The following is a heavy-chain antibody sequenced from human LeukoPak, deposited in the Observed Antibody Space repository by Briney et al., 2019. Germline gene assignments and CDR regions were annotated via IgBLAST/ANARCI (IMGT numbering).Heavy chain of an antibody. CDR1: GFTVRNNY. Sequence: GGSLRLSCAASGFTVRNNYMSWVRQAPGKGLEWVSVIYSGGSTYYADSVKGRFTISRDNSKNTAYLQMNSLRAEDTAVYYCAKTTAGYSSGRYPGWPVDYWGQGTLVTVSS. J-gene: IGHJ4*02. D-gene: IGHD6-19*01. CDR3: AKTTAGYSSGRYPGWPVDY. V-gene: IGHV3-53*01. CDR2: IYSGGST.